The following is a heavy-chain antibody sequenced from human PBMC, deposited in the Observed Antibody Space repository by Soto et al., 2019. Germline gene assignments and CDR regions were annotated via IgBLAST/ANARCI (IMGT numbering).Heavy chain of an antibody. Sequence: SETLSLTCTVSGGSIDNYEYYWTWIRQPPGKGLEWVAYIYYSGRTNYNPSRNSRLTISLDTSKNQFSLRLTSVSAADTAMYYCAGDRSNSPDYFDYWGQGTLVTVS. J-gene: IGHJ4*02. CDR1: GGSIDNYEYY. D-gene: IGHD6-6*01. CDR2: IYYSGRT. CDR3: AGDRSNSPDYFDY. V-gene: IGHV4-30-4*01.